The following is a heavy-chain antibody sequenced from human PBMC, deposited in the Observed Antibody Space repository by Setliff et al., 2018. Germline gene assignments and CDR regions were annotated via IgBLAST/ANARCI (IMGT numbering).Heavy chain of an antibody. J-gene: IGHJ3*02. Sequence: SETLSLTCTVSGGSISSYYWSWIRQPPGKGLEWIGYIYYSGSTNYNPSLKSRVTISVDTSKNQFSLKLSSVTAADTAVYYCARVGRGYSGYASSAFDIWGQGTMVTVS. CDR1: GGSISSYY. CDR3: ARVGRGYSGYASSAFDI. CDR2: IYYSGST. D-gene: IGHD5-12*01. V-gene: IGHV4-59*01.